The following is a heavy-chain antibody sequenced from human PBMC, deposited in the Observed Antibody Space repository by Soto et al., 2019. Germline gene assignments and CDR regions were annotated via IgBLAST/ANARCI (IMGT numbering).Heavy chain of an antibody. D-gene: IGHD2-21*02. V-gene: IGHV1-69*06. CDR2: IIPIFGTA. J-gene: IGHJ5*02. CDR1: GGTFSSYA. CDR3: ARDGKYCGGDCFLNWFDP. Sequence: SVKVSCKASGGTFSSYAISWVRQAPGQGLEWMGGIIPIFGTANYAQKFQGRVTITADKSTSTAYMELSSLRSEDTAVYYCARDGKYCGGDCFLNWFDPWGQGTLVTVS.